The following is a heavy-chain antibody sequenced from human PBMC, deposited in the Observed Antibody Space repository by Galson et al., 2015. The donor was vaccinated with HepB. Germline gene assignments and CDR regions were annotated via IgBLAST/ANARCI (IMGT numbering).Heavy chain of an antibody. Sequence: QSGAEVKKPGASVKVSCKASGYTSRNHGFTWVRQAPGQGIEWLGWISPSNGHTDYAHNVQGRVTMTTDTATGTAYMELRSLRPDDPAVYYCGRVAGCSRTRCYAIDYWGQGTLVTVSS. D-gene: IGHD2-2*01. J-gene: IGHJ4*02. CDR1: GYTSRNHG. CDR2: ISPSNGHT. V-gene: IGHV1-18*01. CDR3: GRVAGCSRTRCYAIDY.